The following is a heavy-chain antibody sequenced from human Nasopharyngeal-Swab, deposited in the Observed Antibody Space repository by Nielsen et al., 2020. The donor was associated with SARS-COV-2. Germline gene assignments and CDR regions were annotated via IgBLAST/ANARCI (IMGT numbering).Heavy chain of an antibody. J-gene: IGHJ4*02. D-gene: IGHD3-3*01. CDR3: AKAPGVREDI. CDR2: ISVSGDRT. V-gene: IGHV3-23*01. CDR1: DSTFSSYA. Sequence: GESLKISCAASDSTFSSYAMSWVRQAPGKGLEWVSVISVSGDRTYYADSVKGRFIISRDNSKNTLYLQMNSLRAEDTAVYYCAKAPGVREDIWGQGTLVTVSS.